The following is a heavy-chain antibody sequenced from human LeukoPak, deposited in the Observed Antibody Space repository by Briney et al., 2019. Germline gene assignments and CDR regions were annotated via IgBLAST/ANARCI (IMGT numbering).Heavy chain of an antibody. V-gene: IGHV3-30*18. CDR1: GFTFSSYS. D-gene: IGHD5-18*01. J-gene: IGHJ3*02. CDR3: AKEDTAMVYFLAFDI. Sequence: PGGSLRLSCAASGFTFSSYSMNWVRQAPGKGLEWVAVISYDGSNKYYADSVKGRFTISRDNSKNTLYLQMNSLRAEDTAVYYCAKEDTAMVYFLAFDIWGQGTMVTVSS. CDR2: ISYDGSNK.